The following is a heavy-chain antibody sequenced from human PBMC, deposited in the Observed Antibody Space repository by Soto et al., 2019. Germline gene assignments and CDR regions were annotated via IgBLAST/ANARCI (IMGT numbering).Heavy chain of an antibody. Sequence: QVQLVESGGGVVQPGRSLRLSCAASGFTFSSYAMHWVRQAPGKGLEWVAVISYDGSNKYYADSVKGRFTISRDNSKTLYLERKSLRAEDTAVYYCVRDKSPYSSGWHNRHFDSWGQGTLVTVSS. J-gene: IGHJ4*02. CDR2: ISYDGSNK. D-gene: IGHD6-19*01. V-gene: IGHV3-30-3*01. CDR3: VRDKSPYSSGWHNRHFDS. CDR1: GFTFSSYA.